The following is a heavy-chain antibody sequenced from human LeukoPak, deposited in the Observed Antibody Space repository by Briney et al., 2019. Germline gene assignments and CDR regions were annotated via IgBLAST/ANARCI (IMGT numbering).Heavy chain of an antibody. J-gene: IGHJ5*02. V-gene: IGHV3-33*01. CDR3: AGAGDYGSGSYKGFDP. Sequence: GGSLRLSCAASGFTFSSYGMHWVRQAPGKGLEWVAVIWYDGSNKYYADSVKGRFTISRDNSKNTLYLQMNSLRAEDTAVYYCAGAGDYGSGSYKGFDPWGQGTLVTVSS. D-gene: IGHD3-10*01. CDR1: GFTFSSYG. CDR2: IWYDGSNK.